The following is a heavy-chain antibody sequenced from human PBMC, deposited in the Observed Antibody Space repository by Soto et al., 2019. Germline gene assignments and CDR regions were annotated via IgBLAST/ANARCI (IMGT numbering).Heavy chain of an antibody. D-gene: IGHD6-13*01. Sequence: QVQLQESDPGLVRPSGTLSLTCTVSGGSISSTNWWSWVRQPPGKGLEWIGEIYHSGSTNYNPSLKSRVTMSVDKSKNQFSLRLSSLTAADTAVYYWARDGAAALFRPPLTFWGQGTLVTVSS. CDR1: GGSISSTNW. V-gene: IGHV4-4*02. CDR3: ARDGAAALFRPPLTF. J-gene: IGHJ4*02. CDR2: IYHSGST.